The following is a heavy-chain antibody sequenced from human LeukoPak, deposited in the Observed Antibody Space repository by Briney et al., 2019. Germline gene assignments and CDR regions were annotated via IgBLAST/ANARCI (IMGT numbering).Heavy chain of an antibody. CDR3: ARGRLGYSSSSDFDY. D-gene: IGHD6-6*01. Sequence: GASVKVSCKASGGTFSSYAISWVRQAPGQGLEWMGGIIPIFGTANYAQKFQGRVTTTTDESTSTAYMELSSLRSEDTAVYYCARGRLGYSSSSDFDYWGQGTLVTVSS. CDR2: IIPIFGTA. CDR1: GGTFSSYA. J-gene: IGHJ4*02. V-gene: IGHV1-69*05.